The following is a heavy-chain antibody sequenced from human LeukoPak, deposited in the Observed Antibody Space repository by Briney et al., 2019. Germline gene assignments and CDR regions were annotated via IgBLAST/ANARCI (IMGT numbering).Heavy chain of an antibody. CDR2: ISYDGSNK. J-gene: IGHJ4*02. D-gene: IGHD1-26*01. CDR3: ARLDSGSYYTAIDY. V-gene: IGHV3-30-3*01. CDR1: GFTFNDYA. Sequence: GGSLRLSCAPSGFTFNDYAMHWVRQAPGKGPEWVAVISYDGSNKYYADSVKGRFTISRDNSKNTLYLQMNSLRAEDTAVYYCARLDSGSYYTAIDYWGQGTLVTVSS.